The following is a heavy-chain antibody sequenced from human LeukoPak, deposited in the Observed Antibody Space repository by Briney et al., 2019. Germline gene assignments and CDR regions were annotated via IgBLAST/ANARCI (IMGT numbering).Heavy chain of an antibody. Sequence: GGSLRLSCAVSGFTFSNYGMHWVRQAPGKGLEWVAVISYDGSKKYYADSVKGRFTISRDNSKNTLYLQMNSLRAEDTAVYYCAKAGGAYSSTYYFHYRGQGTLVTVSS. D-gene: IGHD6-6*01. J-gene: IGHJ4*02. V-gene: IGHV3-30*18. CDR2: ISYDGSKK. CDR3: AKAGGAYSSTYYFHY. CDR1: GFTFSNYG.